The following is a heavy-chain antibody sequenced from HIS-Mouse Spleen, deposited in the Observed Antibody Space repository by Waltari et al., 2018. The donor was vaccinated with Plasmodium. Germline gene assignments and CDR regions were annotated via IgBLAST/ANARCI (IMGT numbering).Heavy chain of an antibody. CDR3: ARAPPGIAAAGKYFQH. V-gene: IGHV1-2*02. Sequence: QVQLVQSGAEVKKPGASVKVSCKASGYTFTGYYMHWVRQAPGQGLEWMEWNNPNSGGTNYAQKFQGRGTMTRETSISTAYMERSRLRSDDTAVYYCARAPPGIAAAGKYFQHWGQGTLVTVSS. CDR1: GYTFTGYY. D-gene: IGHD6-13*01. CDR2: NNPNSGGT. J-gene: IGHJ1*01.